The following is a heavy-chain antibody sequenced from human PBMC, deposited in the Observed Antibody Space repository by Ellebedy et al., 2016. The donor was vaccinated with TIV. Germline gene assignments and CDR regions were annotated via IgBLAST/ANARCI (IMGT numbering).Heavy chain of an antibody. CDR1: GFTFSNYA. Sequence: PGGSLRLSCAASGFTFSNYAMSWVRQAPGKGLEWVSAIGDSGRATFYADSVKGRFTISRDNSKNRLYLQMNSLRAEDTALYYCPKDDKGGPGDAFDIWGQGTMVTVSS. CDR2: IGDSGRAT. J-gene: IGHJ3*02. V-gene: IGHV3-23*01. D-gene: IGHD3-10*01. CDR3: PKDDKGGPGDAFDI.